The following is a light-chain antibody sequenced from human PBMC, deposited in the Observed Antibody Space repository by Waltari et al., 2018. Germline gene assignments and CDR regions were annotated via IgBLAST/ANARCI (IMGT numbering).Light chain of an antibody. V-gene: IGKV1-33*01. CDR1: QDISND. CDR3: QQHDNLPIT. CDR2: DAS. Sequence: DIQMTQSPSSLSASVGDRVTITCQASQDISNDLNWYQQKPGKAPKLLIYDASNLETGVPSRFSGSGSGTDFTFTISSLQPVDIATYYCQQHDNLPITFGQGTRLEIK. J-gene: IGKJ5*01.